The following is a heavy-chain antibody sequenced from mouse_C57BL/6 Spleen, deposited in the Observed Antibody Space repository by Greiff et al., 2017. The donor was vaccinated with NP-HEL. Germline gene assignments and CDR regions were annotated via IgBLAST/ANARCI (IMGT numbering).Heavy chain of an antibody. Sequence: VQLQQSGAELVRPGTSVKVSCKASGYAFTNYLIEWVKQRPGQGLEWIGVINPGSGGTNYNEKFKGKATLTADKSSSTAYMQLSSLTSEDSAVYFCARRHGSSMYYFDYWGQGTTLTVSS. D-gene: IGHD1-1*01. CDR3: ARRHGSSMYYFDY. CDR1: GYAFTNYL. CDR2: INPGSGGT. J-gene: IGHJ2*01. V-gene: IGHV1-54*01.